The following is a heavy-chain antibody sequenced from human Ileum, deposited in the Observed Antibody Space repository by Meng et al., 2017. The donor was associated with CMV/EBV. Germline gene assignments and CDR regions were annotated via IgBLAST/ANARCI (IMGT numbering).Heavy chain of an antibody. D-gene: IGHD6-6*01. CDR2: ISTSGST. V-gene: IGHV4-4*07. CDR1: GGSISSYY. Sequence: QVQLHQSGPGLVRPSETLPLTCTVSGGSISSYYWSWIRQPAGKGLEWIGRISTSGSTNYNPSLKSRVTMSVDASKNQFSLKLTSVTAADTAVYFCARTYSSSSGITFDYWGQGTLVTVSS. J-gene: IGHJ4*02. CDR3: ARTYSSSSGITFDY.